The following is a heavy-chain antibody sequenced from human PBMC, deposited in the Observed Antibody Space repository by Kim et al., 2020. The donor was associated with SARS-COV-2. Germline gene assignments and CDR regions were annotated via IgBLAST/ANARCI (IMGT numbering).Heavy chain of an antibody. V-gene: IGHV4-39*01. Sequence: SSPPAHHSRLTISLDKSTNQFSLRLSSVTAADTAVYYCAGHGATNYAFDIWGQGTMVTVSS. D-gene: IGHD1-26*01. J-gene: IGHJ3*02. CDR3: AGHGATNYAFDI.